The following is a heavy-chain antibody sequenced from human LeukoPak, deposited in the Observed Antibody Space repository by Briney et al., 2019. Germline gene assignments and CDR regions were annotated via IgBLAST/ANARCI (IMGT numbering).Heavy chain of an antibody. V-gene: IGHV3-7*04. CDR3: ARTAMAFDY. CDR2: IKEDGSEK. D-gene: IGHD5-24*01. CDR1: GFTFSNSW. Sequence: GGSLRLSCAASGFTFSNSWMSWVRQAPGKGLQWVANIKEDGSEKYYVDSVKGRFTISRDNARNSLYLQMNSLRAEDTAVYYCARTAMAFDYWGQGTLVTVSS. J-gene: IGHJ4*02.